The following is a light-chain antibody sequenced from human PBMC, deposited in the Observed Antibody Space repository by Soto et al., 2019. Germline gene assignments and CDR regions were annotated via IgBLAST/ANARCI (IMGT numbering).Light chain of an antibody. CDR3: SSYKTINTLFFV. CDR1: SRNVGLYQA. CDR2: EVS. V-gene: IGLV2-14*01. J-gene: IGLJ1*01. Sequence: SALTQPAYVSWAPGQSVTLSCTGTSRNVGLYQAISWYQQHPGKAPKLILYEVSYRPSGVSHRFSGSKSGNTASLTISGLQSEDEADYYCSSYKTINTLFFVFGNGNKVTV.